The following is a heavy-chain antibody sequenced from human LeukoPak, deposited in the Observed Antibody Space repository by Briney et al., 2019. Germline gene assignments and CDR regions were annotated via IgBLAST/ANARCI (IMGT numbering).Heavy chain of an antibody. J-gene: IGHJ4*02. CDR1: GGTFSSYA. Sequence: ASVKVSCKASGGTFSSYAISWVRQAPGQGLEWMGGIIPIFCTANYAQKFQGRVTITADESTSTAYMELSSLRSEDTAVYYCARDPGSSWYGSPDYFDYWGQGTLVTVSS. CDR3: ARDPGSSWYGSPDYFDY. D-gene: IGHD6-13*01. V-gene: IGHV1-69*13. CDR2: IIPIFCTA.